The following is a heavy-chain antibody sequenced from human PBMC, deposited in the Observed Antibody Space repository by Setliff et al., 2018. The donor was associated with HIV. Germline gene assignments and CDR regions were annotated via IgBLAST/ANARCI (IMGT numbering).Heavy chain of an antibody. Sequence: ASVKVSCKASDTFTNVDIHWLRRATGQGLEWVGWMNPNSGVSGYGQKFHGRVTLTRDTSISTAYMELSSLTSEDTAFYYCVRGYDVLIGSPDSWGQGTLVTVSS. J-gene: IGHJ4*02. CDR2: MNPNSGVS. V-gene: IGHV1-8*01. CDR3: VRGYDVLIGSPDS. CDR1: DTFTNVD. D-gene: IGHD3-9*01.